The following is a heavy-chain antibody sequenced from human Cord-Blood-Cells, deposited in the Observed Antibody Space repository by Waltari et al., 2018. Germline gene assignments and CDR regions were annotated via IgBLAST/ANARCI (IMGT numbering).Heavy chain of an antibody. CDR2: IIPIFGTA. V-gene: IGHV1-69*01. CDR1: RGTFSTHA. D-gene: IGHD1-7*01. Sequence: QVQLVQSGAAVKKPGSSVKVSCKASRGTFSTHAICWVRQAPGQGLERMGGIIPIFGTANYARNFQGRVTITADEATSTAYMELSSLRSEDTAVYYCARAWHNWNYYFDYWGQGTLVTVSS. CDR3: ARAWHNWNYYFDY. J-gene: IGHJ4*02.